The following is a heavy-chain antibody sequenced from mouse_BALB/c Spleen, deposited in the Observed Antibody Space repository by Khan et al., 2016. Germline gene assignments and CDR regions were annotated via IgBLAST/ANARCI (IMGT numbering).Heavy chain of an antibody. V-gene: IGHV1S137*01. CDR2: ISTYYGDT. Sequence: QVQLQQSGAELVRPGVSVKISCKGSGYTFTDYAMHWVKQSHAKSLEWIGVISTYYGDTSYNQKFEGKATMTVDKSSSTAYMEIARLTSEDSAIYYCAREGLNSDYAMDYWGQGTSVTVSS. J-gene: IGHJ4*01. CDR3: AREGLNSDYAMDY. D-gene: IGHD1-3*01. CDR1: GYTFTDYA.